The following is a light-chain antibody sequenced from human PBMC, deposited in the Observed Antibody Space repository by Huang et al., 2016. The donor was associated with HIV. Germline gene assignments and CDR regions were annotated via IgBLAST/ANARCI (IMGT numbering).Light chain of an antibody. J-gene: IGKJ5*01. CDR3: MQALETPIT. Sequence: DIVMTQSPLSLPVTPGEPASISCKSSQRLLHSNGYNYLDWYLQKPGQSPQLLISLGSNRASGVPARFSGSGAGTDFTLKISRVEAEDVGVYYCMQALETPITFGQGTRLEIK. CDR2: LGS. CDR1: QRLLHSNGYNY. V-gene: IGKV2-28*01.